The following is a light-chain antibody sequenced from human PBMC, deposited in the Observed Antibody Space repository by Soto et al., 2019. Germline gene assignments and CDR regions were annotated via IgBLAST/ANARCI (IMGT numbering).Light chain of an antibody. Sequence: QLVLTQSPSASASLGASVKLTCTLSSGHITYNIAWHQQQPERGPRFLMNLNSDGSHNKGDGIPDRFSGSSSGAERYLTITSLQSEDEAVYYCQSWTTGIRVFGGGTKVTVL. CDR2: LNSDGSH. CDR3: QSWTTGIRV. CDR1: SGHITYN. J-gene: IGLJ3*02. V-gene: IGLV4-69*01.